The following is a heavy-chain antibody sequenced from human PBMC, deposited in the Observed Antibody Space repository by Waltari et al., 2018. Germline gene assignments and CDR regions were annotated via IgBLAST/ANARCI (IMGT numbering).Heavy chain of an antibody. V-gene: IGHV4-34*01. CDR2: INHSGST. D-gene: IGHD6-6*01. J-gene: IGHJ6*03. CDR1: GGSFSGYY. Sequence: QVQLQQWGAGLLKPSETLSLTCAVYGGSFSGYYWSWIRQPPGKGLEWIGEINHSGSTNHTPSLKSRVTISVDTSKNQFSLKLSSVTAADTAVYYCARGRSSSSPAYYYYMDVWGKGTTVTISS. CDR3: ARGRSSSSPAYYYYMDV.